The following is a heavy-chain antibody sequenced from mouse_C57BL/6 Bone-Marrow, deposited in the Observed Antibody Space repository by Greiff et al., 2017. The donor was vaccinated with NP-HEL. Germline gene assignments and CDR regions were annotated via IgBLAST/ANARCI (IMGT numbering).Heavy chain of an antibody. J-gene: IGHJ1*03. CDR1: GYTFTDYY. CDR2: INPNNGGT. V-gene: IGHV1-26*01. Sequence: VQLQQSGPELVKPGASVKISCKASGYTFTDYYMNWVKQSHGKSLEWIGDINPNNGGTSYNQKFKGKATLTVDKSSSTAYMELRSLTSEDSAVYYCARGYYYGSSRYFDVWGTGTTVTVSS. CDR3: ARGYYYGSSRYFDV. D-gene: IGHD1-1*01.